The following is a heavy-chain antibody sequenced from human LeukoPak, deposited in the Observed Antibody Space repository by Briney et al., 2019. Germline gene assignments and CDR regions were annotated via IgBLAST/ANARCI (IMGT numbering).Heavy chain of an antibody. D-gene: IGHD2-21*01. CDR2: INPINGDT. CDR3: ASHPRNIPTPPFDY. CDR1: GYTFTAQY. V-gene: IGHV1-2*06. Sequence: GASVKVSCRASGYTFTAQYMHWVRQAPGQGLEWMGRINPINGDTKYAQSFLGRVTMTRDTSTTTAYMELSSLRSDDTAIYFCASHPRNIPTPPFDYWGQGTLVTVSS. J-gene: IGHJ4*02.